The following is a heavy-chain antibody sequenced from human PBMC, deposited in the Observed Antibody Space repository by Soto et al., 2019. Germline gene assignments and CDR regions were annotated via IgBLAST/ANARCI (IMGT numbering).Heavy chain of an antibody. CDR1: GYTFTNYG. J-gene: IGHJ6*02. V-gene: IGHV1-18*01. Sequence: QVQLVQSGAEVKKPGASVKVSCKASGYTFTNYGISWVRQAPGQGLEWMGWISAYNGNTNYAQKLQGRVTMTTDTSTSTAYMELRSLRSDDTAVYYCARAGIYDILTGYYLPYYYGMDVWGQGTTVTVSS. D-gene: IGHD3-9*01. CDR3: ARAGIYDILTGYYLPYYYGMDV. CDR2: ISAYNGNT.